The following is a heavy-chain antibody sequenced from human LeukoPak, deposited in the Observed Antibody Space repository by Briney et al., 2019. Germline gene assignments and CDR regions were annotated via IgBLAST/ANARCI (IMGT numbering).Heavy chain of an antibody. CDR3: ARRLGGTSTGFDY. D-gene: IGHD2-2*01. Sequence: SETLSLTCTVSGGSISSSSYYWGWIRQPPGKGLEWIGSIHYSGSTTYNPSLKSRVTISVDTSKNQFSLKLSSVTAADTAVYYCARRLGGTSTGFDYWGQGTLVTVSS. V-gene: IGHV4-61*05. CDR1: GGSISSSSYY. J-gene: IGHJ4*02. CDR2: IHYSGST.